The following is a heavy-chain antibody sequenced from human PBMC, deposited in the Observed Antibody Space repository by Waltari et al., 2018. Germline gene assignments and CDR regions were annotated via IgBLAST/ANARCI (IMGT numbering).Heavy chain of an antibody. CDR1: GFPFSSYW. J-gene: IGHJ3*02. CDR3: ARKAVAGAFDI. D-gene: IGHD6-19*01. V-gene: IGHV3-7*01. Sequence: EVQLVESGGGLVQPGVSLRLSCAASGFPFSSYWMSWVRQAPGKGLEWVANIKQDGSEKYYVDSVKGRFTISRDNAKNSLYLQMNSLRAEDTAVYYCARKAVAGAFDIWGQGTMVTVSS. CDR2: IKQDGSEK.